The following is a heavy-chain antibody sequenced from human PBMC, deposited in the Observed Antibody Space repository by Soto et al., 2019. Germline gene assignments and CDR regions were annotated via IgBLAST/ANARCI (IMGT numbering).Heavy chain of an antibody. J-gene: IGHJ4*02. Sequence: EVQLVETGGGLIQPGGSLRLSCAASGFTVSTNYMSWVRQAPGKGLEWVSVIYSGGATHYADSVKGRFIISRDSSKNTLYLQMNSLRAEDTGVYYCARDAYGDPLGYWGQGTLVTGSS. D-gene: IGHD4-17*01. CDR3: ARDAYGDPLGY. CDR1: GFTVSTNY. CDR2: IYSGGAT. V-gene: IGHV3-53*02.